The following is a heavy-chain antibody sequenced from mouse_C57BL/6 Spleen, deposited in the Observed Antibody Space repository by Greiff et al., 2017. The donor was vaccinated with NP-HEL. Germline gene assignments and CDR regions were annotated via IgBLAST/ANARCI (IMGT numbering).Heavy chain of an antibody. CDR2: IYPGDGDT. CDR3: ARWDDGNYEGFAY. CDR1: GYAFSSYW. Sequence: QVQLQQSGAELVKPGASVKISCKASGYAFSSYWMNWVKQRPGKGLEWIGQIYPGDGDTNYNGKFKGKATLTADKSSSTAYMQLSSLTSEDSAVYFCARWDDGNYEGFAYWGQGTLVTVSA. D-gene: IGHD2-1*01. J-gene: IGHJ3*01. V-gene: IGHV1-80*01.